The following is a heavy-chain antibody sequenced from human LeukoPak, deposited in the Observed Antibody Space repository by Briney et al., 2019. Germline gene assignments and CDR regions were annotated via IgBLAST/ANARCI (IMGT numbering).Heavy chain of an antibody. J-gene: IGHJ3*02. Sequence: PSETLSLTCTVSGGSISSYYWSWIRQPPGKGLEWIGYIYYSGSTNYNPSLKSRVTISVDTSKNQFSLKLSSVTAADTAVYYCAREQQLGPNDAFDIWGQGTMVTVSS. V-gene: IGHV4-59*01. D-gene: IGHD6-13*01. CDR2: IYYSGST. CDR3: AREQQLGPNDAFDI. CDR1: GGSISSYY.